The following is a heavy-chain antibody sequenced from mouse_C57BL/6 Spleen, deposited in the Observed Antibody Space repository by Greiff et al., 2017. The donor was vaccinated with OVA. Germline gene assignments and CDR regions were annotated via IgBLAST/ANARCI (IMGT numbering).Heavy chain of an antibody. Sequence: QVQLQQPGAELVMPGASVKLSCKASGYTFTSYWMHWVKQRPGQGLEWIGEIDPSDSYTNYNQQFKGKSTLTVDKSSSTAYMQLSSLTSEDSAVYYCANEGFDYWGQGTTLTVSS. V-gene: IGHV1-69*01. J-gene: IGHJ2*01. CDR3: ANEGFDY. CDR2: IDPSDSYT. CDR1: GYTFTSYW.